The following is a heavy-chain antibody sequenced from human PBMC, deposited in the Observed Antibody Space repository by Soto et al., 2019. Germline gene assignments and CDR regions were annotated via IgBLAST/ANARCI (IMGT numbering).Heavy chain of an antibody. CDR3: VRGGSCRGWSCYPNLDFYGDYAGFDY. D-gene: IGHD4-17*01. Sequence: QVQLVESGGGVVQPGGSLRLSCVASDFAFSNYGMHWVRQAPGKGLEWVALIWDEGTNKYYGDSVKGRFTVSRDNSKKTLYLQMNSLRAADTGVYYCVRGGSCRGWSCYPNLDFYGDYAGFDYWGQGTLVTVSS. CDR2: IWDEGTNK. V-gene: IGHV3-33*01. CDR1: DFAFSNYG. J-gene: IGHJ4*02.